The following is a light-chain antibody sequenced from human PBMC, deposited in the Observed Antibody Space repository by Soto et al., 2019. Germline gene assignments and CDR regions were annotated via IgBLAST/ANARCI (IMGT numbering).Light chain of an antibody. J-gene: IGLJ2*01. CDR3: CSYAGAAFVL. V-gene: IGLV2-11*01. Sequence: QSALTQPRSVSGSPGQSVTISCTGTSSDVCAYNYVSWYQQHPGKAPKLMIYDVTKRPSGVPDRFSGSKSGNTASLTISGLQTEDEADYYCCSYAGAAFVLFGGGTKLTVL. CDR1: SSDVCAYNY. CDR2: DVT.